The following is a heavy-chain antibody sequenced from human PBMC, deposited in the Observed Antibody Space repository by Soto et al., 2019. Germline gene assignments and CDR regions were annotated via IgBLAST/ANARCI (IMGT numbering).Heavy chain of an antibody. CDR1: GGSISSGGYS. V-gene: IGHV4-30-2*01. CDR2: IYHSGST. J-gene: IGHJ5*02. D-gene: IGHD2-2*01. CDR3: ARGTFYCSSTSCYLKGWFDP. Sequence: QLQLQESGSGLVKPSQTLSLTCAVSGGSISSGGYSWSWIRQPPGKGLEWIGYIYHSGSTYYNPSLKSRVTISVDRSKNQFSLKLSSVTAADTAVYYCARGTFYCSSTSCYLKGWFDPWGQGTLVTVSS.